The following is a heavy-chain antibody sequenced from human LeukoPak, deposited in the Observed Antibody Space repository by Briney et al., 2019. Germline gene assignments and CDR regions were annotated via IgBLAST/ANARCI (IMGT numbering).Heavy chain of an antibody. CDR2: IYYSGST. V-gene: IGHV4-39*07. CDR3: AREVFSITMIVVGYSGFDY. J-gene: IGHJ4*02. CDR1: GGSISSSSYY. Sequence: SETLSLTCTVSGGSISSSSYYWGWIRQPPGKGLEWIGSIYYSGSTYYNPSLKSRVTISVDTSKNQFSLRLSSVTAADTAVYYCAREVFSITMIVVGYSGFDYWGQGTLVTVSS. D-gene: IGHD3-22*01.